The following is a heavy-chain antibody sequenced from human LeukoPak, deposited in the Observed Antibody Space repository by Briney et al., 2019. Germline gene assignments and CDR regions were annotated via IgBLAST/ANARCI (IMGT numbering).Heavy chain of an antibody. V-gene: IGHV4-59*08. D-gene: IGHD6-13*01. CDR2: IYYTGST. CDR3: ARVGQLDHDAFDI. Sequence: PSETLPLTCTVSGGSISSYYWSWIRQPPAKELEWIGYIYYTGSTYYNPSLKSRVTMSVDTSKNQFSLELTSVTAADTAVYYCARVGQLDHDAFDIWGQGTVVTVSS. J-gene: IGHJ3*02. CDR1: GGSISSYY.